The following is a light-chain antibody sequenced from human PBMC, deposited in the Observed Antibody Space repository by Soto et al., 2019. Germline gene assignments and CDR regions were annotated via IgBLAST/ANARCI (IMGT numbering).Light chain of an antibody. V-gene: IGKV3D-15*01. CDR1: QSVSSD. CDR3: QQYHKWPPLT. Sequence: VMRQSPATLSVAPGEGATLSCRASQSVSSDLAWYQQQPGQPPRLLIYAASIRATGIPASFSGSGSGTEFTLTISSLTSEDFAAYYCQQYHKWPPLTFGGGTKVDNK. J-gene: IGKJ4*01. CDR2: AAS.